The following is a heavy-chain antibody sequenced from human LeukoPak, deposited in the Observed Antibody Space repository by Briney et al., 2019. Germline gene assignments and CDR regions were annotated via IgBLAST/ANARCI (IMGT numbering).Heavy chain of an antibody. CDR2: INHSGST. J-gene: IGHJ4*02. D-gene: IGHD5-18*01. CDR1: GGSFSGYY. CDR3: ERGLTEFRIQLWSSGRYFDY. V-gene: IGHV4-34*01. Sequence: SETLSLTCAVYGGSFSGYYWSWIRQPPGKGLEWVGEINHSGSTNYNPSLKSRVTISVDTSKYQFSLKLSSVTAADTAVYYCERGLTEFRIQLWSSGRYFDYWGQGTLVTVSS.